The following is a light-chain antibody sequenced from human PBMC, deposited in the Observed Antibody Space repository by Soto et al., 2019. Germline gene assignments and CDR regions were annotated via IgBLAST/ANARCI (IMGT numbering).Light chain of an antibody. CDR1: QSISNW. J-gene: IGKJ1*01. Sequence: DIQVSHSPSTLSASVGDRVTITCRVSQSISNWLAWYQQKPGKAPKLLIYKASSLESGVPSRFSGSGSGTEFTLTISSLQPDDFATYYCQQYNSYPGTFGQGTKVDIK. CDR3: QQYNSYPGT. V-gene: IGKV1-5*03. CDR2: KAS.